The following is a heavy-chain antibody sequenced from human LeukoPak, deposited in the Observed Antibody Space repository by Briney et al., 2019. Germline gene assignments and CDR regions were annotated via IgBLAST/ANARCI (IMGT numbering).Heavy chain of an antibody. J-gene: IGHJ4*02. CDR1: GFTFSSYS. D-gene: IGHD6-19*01. CDR3: ARLHGGDWYSDY. Sequence: GGSLRLSCAASGFTFSSYSMNWVRQAPGKGLEWVSSISSSSSYIYYADSVKGRFTISRDNSENSLYLQMNSLRDEDTAVYYCARLHGGDWYSDYWGQGTLVTVSS. V-gene: IGHV3-21*01. CDR2: ISSSSSYI.